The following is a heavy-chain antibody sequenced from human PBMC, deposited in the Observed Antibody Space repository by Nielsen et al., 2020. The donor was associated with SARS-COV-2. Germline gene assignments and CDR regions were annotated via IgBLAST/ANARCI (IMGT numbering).Heavy chain of an antibody. V-gene: IGHV3-23*01. CDR2: ISGSGGST. D-gene: IGHD2-2*01. Sequence: WIRQPPGKGLEWVSAISGSGGSTYYADSVKGRFTISRDNSKNTLYLQMNSLRAEDMAVYYCARYCSSTSCYAGGKYYYYGMDVWGQGTTVTVSS. J-gene: IGHJ6*02. CDR3: ARYCSSTSCYAGGKYYYYGMDV.